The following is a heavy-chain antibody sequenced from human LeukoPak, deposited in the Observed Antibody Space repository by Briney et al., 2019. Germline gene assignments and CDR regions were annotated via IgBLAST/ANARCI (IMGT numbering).Heavy chain of an antibody. D-gene: IGHD2-15*01. CDR3: ARDSVVVVAATWIDAFDI. V-gene: IGHV4-61*02. CDR2: IYTSGST. CDR1: GGSISGGSYY. Sequence: SETLSLTCTVSGGSISGGSYYWSWIRQPAGKGLEWIGRIYTSGSTNYNPSLKSRVTISVDTSKNQFSLKLSSVAAADTAVYYCARDSVVVVAATWIDAFDIWGQGTMVTVSS. J-gene: IGHJ3*02.